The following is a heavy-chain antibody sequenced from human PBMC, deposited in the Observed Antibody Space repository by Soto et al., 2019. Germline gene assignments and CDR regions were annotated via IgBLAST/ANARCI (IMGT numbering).Heavy chain of an antibody. V-gene: IGHV1-69*13. D-gene: IGHD4-17*01. CDR1: GGTFSSYA. Sequence: SVKVSCKASGGTFSSYAISWVRQAPGQGLEWMGGIIPIFGTANYAQKFQGRVTITADESTSTAYMELSSLRSEDTAVYYCARVVRPDYGGKKDYYYGMDVWGQGTKVTVSS. CDR2: IIPIFGTA. CDR3: ARVVRPDYGGKKDYYYGMDV. J-gene: IGHJ6*02.